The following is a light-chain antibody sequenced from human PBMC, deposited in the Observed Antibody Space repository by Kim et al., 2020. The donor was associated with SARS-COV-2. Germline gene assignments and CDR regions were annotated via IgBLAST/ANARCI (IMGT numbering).Light chain of an antibody. CDR1: QSVSGSK. V-gene: IGKV3-20*01. J-gene: IGKJ2*01. CDR3: QQYGSSPRT. CDR2: GAS. Sequence: LSPGARATLSCRASQSVSGSKLVWYQQKPGQAPRLLIYGASSRATGIPDRFSGSGSGTDFTLTISRLEPEDVAVYYCQQYGSSPRTFGQGTKLEI.